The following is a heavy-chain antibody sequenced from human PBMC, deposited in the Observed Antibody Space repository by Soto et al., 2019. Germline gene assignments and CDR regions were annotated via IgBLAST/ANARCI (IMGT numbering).Heavy chain of an antibody. J-gene: IGHJ6*02. Sequence: PGESLKISCKGSGYSFTSYWISWVRQMSGKGLEWMGRIDPSDSYTNYSPSFQGHVTISADKSISTAYLQWSSLKASDTAMYYCARQPPDIVVVPTTIHYYYYGMDVWGQGTTVTVSS. CDR2: IDPSDSYT. D-gene: IGHD2-2*02. CDR1: GYSFTSYW. V-gene: IGHV5-10-1*01. CDR3: ARQPPDIVVVPTTIHYYYYGMDV.